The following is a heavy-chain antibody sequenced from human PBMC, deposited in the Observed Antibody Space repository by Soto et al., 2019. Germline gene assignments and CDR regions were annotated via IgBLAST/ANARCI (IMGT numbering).Heavy chain of an antibody. J-gene: IGHJ4*02. D-gene: IGHD3-22*01. CDR2: IYSGGST. Sequence: GGSLRLSCAASGFTVSSNYMSWVRQAPGKGLEWVSVIYSGGSTYYADSVKGRFTISRDNSKNTLYLQMNSLRAEDTAVYYCASPGIYYDSSGWYFDYWGQGTLVTVSS. CDR1: GFTVSSNY. CDR3: ASPGIYYDSSGWYFDY. V-gene: IGHV3-66*01.